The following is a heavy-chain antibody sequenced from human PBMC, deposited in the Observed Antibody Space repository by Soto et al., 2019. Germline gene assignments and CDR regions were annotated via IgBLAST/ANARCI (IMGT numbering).Heavy chain of an antibody. CDR2: ISWNDDK. V-gene: IGHV2-5*01. CDR1: GFSLTTTGVG. Sequence: GSGPTLVNPTQTLTLTCTFSGFSLTTTGVGVGWIRQPPGEALEWLTFISWNDDKRYSPSLENRPTITKDTSKSQVVLTMTNMDPVDTATYYCARLIVRRPLGFDYWGQGILVTVSS. CDR3: ARLIVRRPLGFDY. D-gene: IGHD1-26*01. J-gene: IGHJ4*02.